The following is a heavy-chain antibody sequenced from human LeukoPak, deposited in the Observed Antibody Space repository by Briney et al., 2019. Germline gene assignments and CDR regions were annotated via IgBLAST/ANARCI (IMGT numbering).Heavy chain of an antibody. CDR2: ISSSGSTI. V-gene: IGHV3-11*04. J-gene: IGHJ2*01. CDR1: GFTFSDYY. D-gene: IGHD3-3*01. CDR3: ARDPYYDFWSGYYTGRYFDL. Sequence: GGSLRLSCAASGFTFSDYYMSWIRQAPGKGLEWVSYISSSGSTIYYADSVKGRFTISRDNAKNSLYLQMNSLRAEDTAVYYCARDPYYDFWSGYYTGRYFDLWGRGTLVTVSS.